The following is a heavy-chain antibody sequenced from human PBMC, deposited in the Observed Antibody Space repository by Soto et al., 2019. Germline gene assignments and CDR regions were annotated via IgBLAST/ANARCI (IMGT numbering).Heavy chain of an antibody. CDR3: AAGNLYCTNGVCYPKYYYYYGMDV. V-gene: IGHV1-58*01. D-gene: IGHD2-8*01. CDR1: GFTFTSSA. J-gene: IGHJ6*02. CDR2: IVVGSGNT. Sequence: SVKVSCKASGFTFTSSAVQWVRQARGQRLEWIGWIVVGSGNTNYAQKFQERVTITRDMSTSTAYMELSSLRSEDTAVYYCAAGNLYCTNGVCYPKYYYYYGMDVWG.